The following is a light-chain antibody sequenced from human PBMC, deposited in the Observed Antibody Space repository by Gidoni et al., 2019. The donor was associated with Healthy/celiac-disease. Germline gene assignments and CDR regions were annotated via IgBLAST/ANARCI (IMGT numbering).Light chain of an antibody. J-gene: IGKJ2*01. Sequence: DIQMTQSPSSLSASVGDRVTITCRASQSISSYLNWYQQKPGKAPKLLIYAASSLPSGVPSRFSGSGSGTDFTLTISSLQPEDFATYYCQQSYRTQYTFGQGTQLEIK. CDR2: AAS. CDR1: QSISSY. CDR3: QQSYRTQYT. V-gene: IGKV1-39*01.